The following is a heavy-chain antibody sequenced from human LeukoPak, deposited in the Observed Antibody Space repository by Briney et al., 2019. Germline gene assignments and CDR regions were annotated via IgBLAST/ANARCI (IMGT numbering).Heavy chain of an antibody. Sequence: GGSLRLSCAASGFTFSSYGMHWVRQAPGKGLEWVAFIRYDGSNKYYADSVKGRFTISRDNSKKTLYLQMNSLRAEDTAVYYCAKENTVVTRFSGYYFDYWGQGTLVTVSS. CDR1: GFTFSSYG. D-gene: IGHD4-23*01. CDR2: IRYDGSNK. J-gene: IGHJ4*02. CDR3: AKENTVVTRFSGYYFDY. V-gene: IGHV3-30*02.